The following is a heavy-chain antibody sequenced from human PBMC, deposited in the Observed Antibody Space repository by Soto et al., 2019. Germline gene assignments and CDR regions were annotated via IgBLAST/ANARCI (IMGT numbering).Heavy chain of an antibody. CDR2: IIPIFGTA. V-gene: IGHV1-69*01. D-gene: IGHD3-22*01. CDR3: ASAGGYYDSSGYEIDY. J-gene: IGHJ4*02. CDR1: GGTFSSYA. Sequence: QVQLVQSGAEVKKPGSSVKVSCKASGGTFSSYAIGWVRQAPGQGLEWMGGIIPIFGTANYAQKFQGRVTITADESTSTAYMELSSLRSEDTAVYYCASAGGYYDSSGYEIDYWGQGTLVTVSS.